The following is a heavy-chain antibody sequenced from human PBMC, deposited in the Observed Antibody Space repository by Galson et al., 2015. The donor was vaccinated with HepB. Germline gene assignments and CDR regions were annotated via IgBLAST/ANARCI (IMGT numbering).Heavy chain of an antibody. CDR2: ISYDGSNK. J-gene: IGHJ3*02. Sequence: SLRLSCAASGFTFSSYGMHWVRQAPGKGLEWVAVISYDGSNKYYADSVKGRFTISRDNSNNTLYLQMNSLRAEATAVYYCAKELYDYVWGSWDAFDIWGQGTMVTVSS. CDR1: GFTFSSYG. D-gene: IGHD3-16*01. CDR3: AKELYDYVWGSWDAFDI. V-gene: IGHV3-30*18.